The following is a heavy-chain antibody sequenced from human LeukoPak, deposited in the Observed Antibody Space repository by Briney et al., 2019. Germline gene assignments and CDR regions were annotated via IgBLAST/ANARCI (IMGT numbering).Heavy chain of an antibody. CDR2: IYPGDSDT. J-gene: IGHJ4*02. Sequence: GESLKISCKGSGYSFASSWIGWVRQMPGKGLEWMGIIYPGDSDTRYSPSSQGQVTISADKSISTAYLQWSSLKAADTAMYYCARGDDSSGYLTSFDYWGQGTLVTVSS. V-gene: IGHV5-51*01. CDR1: GYSFASSW. CDR3: ARGDDSSGYLTSFDY. D-gene: IGHD3-22*01.